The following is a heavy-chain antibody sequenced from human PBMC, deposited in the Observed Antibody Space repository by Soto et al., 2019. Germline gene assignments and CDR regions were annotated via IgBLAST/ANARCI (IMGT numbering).Heavy chain of an antibody. CDR1: GCSVRSSSYS. J-gene: IGHJ6*02. D-gene: IGHD2-2*03. CDR2: IYSSENT. V-gene: IGHV4-39*01. CDR3: ARLNGYCISTNCHGYYGMDV. Sequence: PSETLSLTCPVSGCSVRSSSYSWGWIRQSPGKGLEWIGTIYSSENTYYNPSLLSRVTISVDTSKNEFSLRLSSVTAADTAVYYCARLNGYCISTNCHGYYGMDVWGQGTTVTV.